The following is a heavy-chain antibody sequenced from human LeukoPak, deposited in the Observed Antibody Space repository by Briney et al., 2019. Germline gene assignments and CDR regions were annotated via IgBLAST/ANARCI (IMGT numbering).Heavy chain of an antibody. CDR2: INHSGST. D-gene: IGHD4-17*01. CDR3: ARGYKRTTVTTCHFDY. Sequence: SETLSLTCAVYGGSFSGYYWSWIRQPPGKGLEWIGEINHSGSTNYNPSLKSRVTISVDTSKNQFSLKLSSVTAADTAMYYCARGYKRTTVTTCHFDYWGQGTLVTVSS. J-gene: IGHJ4*02. CDR1: GGSFSGYY. V-gene: IGHV4-34*01.